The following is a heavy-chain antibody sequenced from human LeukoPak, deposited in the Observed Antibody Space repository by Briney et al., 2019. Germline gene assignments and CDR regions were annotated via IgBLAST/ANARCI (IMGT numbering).Heavy chain of an antibody. CDR2: IKQDGSEK. D-gene: IGHD6-19*01. Sequence: GGSLRLSCAASGFTFSSYWMSWVRQAPGKGLEWVANIKQDGSEKYYVDSVKGRFTISRDNAKNSLYLQMNSLRAEDTAVYYCARARGSGWSKEGPYNWFDPWGQGTLVTVSS. CDR3: ARARGSGWSKEGPYNWFDP. V-gene: IGHV3-7*01. J-gene: IGHJ5*02. CDR1: GFTFSSYW.